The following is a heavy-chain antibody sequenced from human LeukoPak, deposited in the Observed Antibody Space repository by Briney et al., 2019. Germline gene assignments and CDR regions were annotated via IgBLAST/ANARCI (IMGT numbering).Heavy chain of an antibody. V-gene: IGHV4-39*07. CDR3: ARDPYSSSSGQAGIAAAGTYY. D-gene: IGHD6-13*01. J-gene: IGHJ4*02. CDR2: IYHSGST. CDR1: GGSISSGSYY. Sequence: SETLSLTCSVSGGSISSGSYYWGWIRQPPGKGLEWIGSIYHSGSTYYNPSLKSRVTISVDTSKNQFSLKRSSVPAADTAVYYCARDPYSSSSGQAGIAAAGTYYWGQGTLVTVSS.